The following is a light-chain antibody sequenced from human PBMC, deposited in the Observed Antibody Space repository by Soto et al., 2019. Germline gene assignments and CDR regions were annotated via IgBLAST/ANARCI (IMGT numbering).Light chain of an antibody. CDR2: DAY. CDR1: QSFRGL. CDR3: QQRHMWPST. V-gene: IGKV3-11*01. J-gene: IGKJ5*01. Sequence: EVELTESPVTLSVSPRERVTLSGGASQSFRGLLAWYQQKPGQAPRLLIYDAYNRATGIPPRFSGSGSGTDFTLTISSLEPEDSAVYYCQQRHMWPSTFGQGTRLEIK.